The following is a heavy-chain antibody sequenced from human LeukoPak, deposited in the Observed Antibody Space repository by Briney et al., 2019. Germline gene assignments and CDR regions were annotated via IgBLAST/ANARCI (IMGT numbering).Heavy chain of an antibody. CDR2: IYYSGST. V-gene: IGHV4-59*08. Sequence: PSETLSLTCTVSSGSISSYYWSWIRQPPGKGLEWIGYIYYSGSTNYNPSLKSRVTISVDTSKNQFSLKLSSVTAADTAVYYCARGADGGSSDWFDPWGQGTLVTVSS. CDR3: ARGADGGSSDWFDP. D-gene: IGHD4-23*01. CDR1: SGSISSYY. J-gene: IGHJ5*02.